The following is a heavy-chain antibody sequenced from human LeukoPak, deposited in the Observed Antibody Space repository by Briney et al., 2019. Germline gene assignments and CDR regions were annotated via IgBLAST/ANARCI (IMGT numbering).Heavy chain of an antibody. CDR3: ARHPGGSTSYYFDY. Sequence: GGSLRLSCAVSGFSVSNYWMLWVRQVPGKGLVWVSRINSDGNITTYADSVKGRFTISRDIPKNTLYLQMNSLRAEDTAVYFCARHPGGSTSYYFDYWGQGTLVTVSS. CDR2: INSDGNIT. V-gene: IGHV3-74*01. J-gene: IGHJ4*02. CDR1: GFSVSNYW. D-gene: IGHD2/OR15-2a*01.